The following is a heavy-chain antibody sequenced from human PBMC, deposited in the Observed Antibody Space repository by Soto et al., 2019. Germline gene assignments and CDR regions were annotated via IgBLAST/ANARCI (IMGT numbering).Heavy chain of an antibody. D-gene: IGHD3-9*01. J-gene: IGHJ4*02. CDR1: GFTFDDYA. CDR3: SRDDSDWFFN. Sequence: GGSLRLSCAASGFTFDDYAMHWVRQTPGKGLEWVSGITWNSGTIGYADSVKGRFTISRDDSKKTAYLQMNNLESEDTAVYYCSRDDSDWFFNWGRGTLVTVSS. CDR2: ITWNSGTI. V-gene: IGHV3-9*01.